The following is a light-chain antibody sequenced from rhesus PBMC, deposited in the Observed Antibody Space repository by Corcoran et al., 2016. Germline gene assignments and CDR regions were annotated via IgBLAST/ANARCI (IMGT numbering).Light chain of an antibody. J-gene: IGKJ3*01. CDR2: AAS. Sequence: DIQMTQSPSSLSASVGDRVTVILRASQGINMELSWYQQKPGKAPTLLSYAASSLTTGVSFRFIGGGSAIDFTLAIISLQPEDVATYYCQRDYNAPFTFGPGAKLDIK. CDR3: QRDYNAPFT. CDR1: QGINME. V-gene: IGKV1-94*01.